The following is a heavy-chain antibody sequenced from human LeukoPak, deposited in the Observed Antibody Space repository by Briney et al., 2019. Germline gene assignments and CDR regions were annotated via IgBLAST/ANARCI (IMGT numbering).Heavy chain of an antibody. D-gene: IGHD3-10*01. Sequence: QPGGSLRLSCAASGFTFNSHWMHWVRQAPRKGLVWVSRIISDGSSTSYADSVKCRFTISRDNAKNTLYLQMNSLRDEDTAVYYCARGHVPGSDRHWDYWGQGILVTVSS. CDR2: IISDGSST. CDR3: ARGHVPGSDRHWDY. CDR1: GFTFNSHW. V-gene: IGHV3-74*01. J-gene: IGHJ4*02.